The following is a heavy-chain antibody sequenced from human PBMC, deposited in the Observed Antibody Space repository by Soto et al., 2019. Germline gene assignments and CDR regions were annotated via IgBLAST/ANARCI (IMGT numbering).Heavy chain of an antibody. V-gene: IGHV1-18*01. Sequence: ASVKVSCKASGYTFTSYGISWVRQAPGRGLEWMGWISPFNVDTNYAQNLRGRVTLTTDTSTATAYMELRSLTSDDTAFYYCATTQRRLRDSHTCPASFQHCGQGTLVTVSS. CDR3: ATTQRRLRDSHTCPASFQH. J-gene: IGHJ1*01. CDR2: ISPFNVDT. D-gene: IGHD3-22*01. CDR1: GYTFTSYG.